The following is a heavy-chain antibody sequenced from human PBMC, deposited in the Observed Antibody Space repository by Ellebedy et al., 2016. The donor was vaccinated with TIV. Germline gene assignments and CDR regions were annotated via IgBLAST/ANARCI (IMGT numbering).Heavy chain of an antibody. Sequence: PGGSLRLSCKGSGYSFTSYWIGWVRQMPGKGLEWMGIVYPGTSDTRYSPSFQGQVTVSADKSITTAFLQWTSLRASDTAMYYCARLRYGDSLSPLDFWGRGTLVTVSS. D-gene: IGHD2-21*02. CDR2: VYPGTSDT. V-gene: IGHV5-51*01. CDR1: GYSFTSYW. CDR3: ARLRYGDSLSPLDF. J-gene: IGHJ4*02.